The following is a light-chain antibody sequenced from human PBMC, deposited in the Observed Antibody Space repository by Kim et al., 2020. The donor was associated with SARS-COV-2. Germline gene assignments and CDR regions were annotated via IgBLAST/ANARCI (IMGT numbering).Light chain of an antibody. CDR2: GAS. J-gene: IGKJ4*01. Sequence: SASVGDRVTISCRASQGIGRCLAWYQQRPGKAPKLLIYGASSLQSGIPSRFSGNGSETDFSLTISSLQPKDLATYYCQKINRFPLTFGGGPRWISN. CDR3: QKINRFPLT. CDR1: QGIGRC. V-gene: IGKV1-12*01.